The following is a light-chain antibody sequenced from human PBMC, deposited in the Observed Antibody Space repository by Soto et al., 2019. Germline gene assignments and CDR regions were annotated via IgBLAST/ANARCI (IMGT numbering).Light chain of an antibody. CDR3: SSYTSSSTDV. J-gene: IGLJ1*01. V-gene: IGLV2-14*01. CDR2: DVS. CDR1: SSDVGGYNY. Sequence: QSALTQPASVSGSPGQSITISCTGTSSDVGGYNYVSWYQQHPGKAPKLMIYDVSNRPSGVSNRFSGSKSSNTASLTISGLQAEDEDDYYCSSYTSSSTDVFATGTKLTVL.